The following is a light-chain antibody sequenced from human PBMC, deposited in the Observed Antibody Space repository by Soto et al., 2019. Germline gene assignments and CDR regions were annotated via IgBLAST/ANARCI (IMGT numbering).Light chain of an antibody. CDR2: EVN. V-gene: IGLV2-8*01. J-gene: IGLJ3*02. Sequence: QSALTQPPSASGSPGQSVTISCTGTSSDVGGYNYVSWYQQHPGKAPKLIIYEVNKRPSGVPDRFSGSKSGNTASLTVSGLQAEDEADYYCSSYAGRNNLWVFGGGAGSNNVWVFGGGTKLTVL. CDR1: SSDVGGYNY. CDR3: SSYAGRNNLWVFGGGAGSNNVWV.